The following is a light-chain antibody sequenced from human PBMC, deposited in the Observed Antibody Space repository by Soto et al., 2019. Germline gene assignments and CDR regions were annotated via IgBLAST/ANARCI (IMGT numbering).Light chain of an antibody. Sequence: QSALTKPASVSGSPGQSITLSCTGTSSDIGGYDYVSWYQRHPGKAPKLIIYDVNNRPSGVSNRFSGSKSGNTASLTISGLQAEDEADYYCTSYASGSSHVVFGGGTKLTV. CDR2: DVN. V-gene: IGLV2-14*01. J-gene: IGLJ2*01. CDR1: SSDIGGYDY. CDR3: TSYASGSSHVV.